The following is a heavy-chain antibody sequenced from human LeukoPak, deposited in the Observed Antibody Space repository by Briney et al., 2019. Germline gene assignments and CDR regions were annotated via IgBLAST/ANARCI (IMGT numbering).Heavy chain of an antibody. J-gene: IGHJ5*02. CDR3: ARVHDQEPNGWFGP. V-gene: IGHV1-8*02. CDR1: GYTFSSYD. CDR2: MNTNSGNT. D-gene: IGHD1-26*01. Sequence: GASVKVSCKASGYTFSSYDINWVRQATGQGLEWMGWMNTNSGNTGFARKFKGRLTLTRDTSIGTAYMELSSLKPEDTAIYYCARVHDQEPNGWFGPWGQGTQVTVSS.